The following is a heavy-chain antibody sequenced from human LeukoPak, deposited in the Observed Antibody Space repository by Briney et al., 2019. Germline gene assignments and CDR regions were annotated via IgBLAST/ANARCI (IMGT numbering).Heavy chain of an antibody. J-gene: IGHJ3*02. V-gene: IGHV4-59*01. D-gene: IGHD6-19*01. CDR3: ASQKREQWLVRPDAFDI. Sequence: SETLSLTCTVSGGSLSSYYWSWIRQPPGKGLEWIGYIYYSGSTNYNPSLKSRVTISVDTSKNQFSLKLSSVTAADTAVYYCASQKREQWLVRPDAFDIWGQGTMVTVSS. CDR2: IYYSGST. CDR1: GGSLSSYY.